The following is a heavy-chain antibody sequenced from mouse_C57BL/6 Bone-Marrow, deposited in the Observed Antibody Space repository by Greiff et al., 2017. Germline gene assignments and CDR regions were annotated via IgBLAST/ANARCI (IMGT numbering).Heavy chain of an antibody. CDR2: IYPGSGNT. D-gene: IGHD2-1*01. Sequence: QVQLKQSGAELVRPGASVKLSCKASGYTFTDYYINWVKQRPGQGLEWIARIYPGSGNTYYNEKFKGKATLTAEQSSSTAYMQLSSLTSEDSAVYFCAREDYCNSDYWGQGTTLTVSS. CDR3: AREDYCNSDY. J-gene: IGHJ2*01. V-gene: IGHV1-76*01. CDR1: GYTFTDYY.